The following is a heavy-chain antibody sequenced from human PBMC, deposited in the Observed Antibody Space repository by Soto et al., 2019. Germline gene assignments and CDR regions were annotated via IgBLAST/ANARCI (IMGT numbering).Heavy chain of an antibody. V-gene: IGHV3-7*05. J-gene: IGHJ4*02. CDR3: MTTVTTFGC. D-gene: IGHD4-17*01. CDR2: XKXXXSXK. CDR1: GFTLSNYW. Sequence: PGGSLRLSCTASGFTLSNYWMNWVRQAPEKGXEXXXXXKXXXSXKQXXXSVKGRFTISRDNAKNSLYLQMNSLRADDTAMYYCMTTVTTFGCWGQGTLVTVSS.